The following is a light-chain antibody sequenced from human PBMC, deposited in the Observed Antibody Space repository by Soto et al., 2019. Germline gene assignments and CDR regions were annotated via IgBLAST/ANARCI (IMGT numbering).Light chain of an antibody. CDR3: QQSYNSPFN. Sequence: DIHMTQSPSTVSGSVGDRVTITCRASRTITMYLNWYQQKSGQAPKLLINAASTLRSGVPSRFSGSGYGTDFTLTIDSLQTEDFATYYCQQSYNSPFNFGPGTKVDIK. J-gene: IGKJ3*01. V-gene: IGKV1-39*01. CDR2: AAS. CDR1: RTITMY.